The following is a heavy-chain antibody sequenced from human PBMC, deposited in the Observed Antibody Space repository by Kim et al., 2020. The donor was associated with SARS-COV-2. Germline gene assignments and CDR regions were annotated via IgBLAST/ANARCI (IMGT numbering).Heavy chain of an antibody. V-gene: IGHV3-48*02. CDR3: AKEYLRWYHFDY. D-gene: IGHD2-15*01. J-gene: IGHJ4*02. Sequence: SAESVKGRFTSSRQDAKNSWYVQMNSLGDEDTAVYYGAKEYLRWYHFDYWGQGTLVTVSS.